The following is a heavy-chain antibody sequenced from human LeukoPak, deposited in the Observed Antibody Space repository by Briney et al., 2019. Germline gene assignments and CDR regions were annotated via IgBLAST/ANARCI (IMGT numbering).Heavy chain of an antibody. CDR3: ARHNRWEPEFDY. CDR1: GFTFSSYG. J-gene: IGHJ4*02. Sequence: PGGSLRLSCAASGFTFSSYGMHWVRQAPGKGLEWVAVISYDGSNKYCADSVKGRFTISRDNAKNTLYLQMNSLRAEDTAVYYCARHNRWEPEFDYWGQGTLVTVSS. D-gene: IGHD1-26*01. V-gene: IGHV3-30*03. CDR2: ISYDGSNK.